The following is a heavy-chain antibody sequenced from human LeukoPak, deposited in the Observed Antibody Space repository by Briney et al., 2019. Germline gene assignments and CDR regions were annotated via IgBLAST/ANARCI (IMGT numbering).Heavy chain of an antibody. V-gene: IGHV4-59*08. D-gene: IGHD2-21*02. J-gene: IGHJ4*02. Sequence: PSETLSLTRTVSGGSISSYYWSWIRQPPGKGLEWIGYIYYSGSTNYNLSLKSRVTISVDTSKNQFSLKLSSVTAADTAVYYCARQGSMTARYDYWGQGTLVTVSS. CDR3: ARQGSMTARYDY. CDR2: IYYSGST. CDR1: GGSISSYY.